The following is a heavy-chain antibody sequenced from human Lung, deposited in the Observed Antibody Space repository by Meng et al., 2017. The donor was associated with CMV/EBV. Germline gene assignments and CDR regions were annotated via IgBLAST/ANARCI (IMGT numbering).Heavy chain of an antibody. CDR3: AGLIGGNGVRGK. Sequence: SXTLSLTCIVSGGVVSSANYHWNWIGPTPGKGLEWIGQTWPGRGTNYNPSLESRLAISLDTSKNQFTLQLSSVTPADTAVYYCAGLIGGNGVRGKWGQGTLVTVSS. CDR1: GGVVSSANYH. V-gene: IGHV4-61*01. J-gene: IGHJ4*02. CDR2: TWPGRGT. D-gene: IGHD2-8*01.